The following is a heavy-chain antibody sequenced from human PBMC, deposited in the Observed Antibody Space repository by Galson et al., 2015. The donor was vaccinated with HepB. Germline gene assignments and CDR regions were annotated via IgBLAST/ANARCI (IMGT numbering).Heavy chain of an antibody. CDR2: ISGSGGST. D-gene: IGHD2-8*02. CDR3: AKVILKYWGARADYFDY. CDR1: GFTFSSYA. V-gene: IGHV3-23*01. Sequence: SLRLSCAASGFTFSSYAMSWVRQAPGKGLEWVSAISGSGGSTYYADSVKGRFTISRDNSKNTLYLQMNSLRAEDTAVYYCAKVILKYWGARADYFDYWGQGTLVTVSS. J-gene: IGHJ4*02.